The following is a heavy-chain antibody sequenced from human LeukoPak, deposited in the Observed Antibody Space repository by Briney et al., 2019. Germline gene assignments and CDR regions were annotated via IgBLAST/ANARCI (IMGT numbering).Heavy chain of an antibody. V-gene: IGHV3-7*01. CDR2: IKKDGSEK. D-gene: IGHD3-9*01. J-gene: IGHJ4*02. Sequence: GGSLRLSCAASGFTFSSYWMSWVRQAPGKGLEWVANIKKDGSEKYYVDSVKGRFTISRDNAKNTLYLQMNSLRAEDTAVYYCARDPLRYFDSHNDYWGQGTLVTVSS. CDR1: GFTFSSYW. CDR3: ARDPLRYFDSHNDY.